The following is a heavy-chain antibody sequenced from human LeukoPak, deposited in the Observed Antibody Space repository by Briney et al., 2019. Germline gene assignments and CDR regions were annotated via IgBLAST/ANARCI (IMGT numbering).Heavy chain of an antibody. CDR2: ICYSGST. Sequence: SETLSLTCTVSGGSISSADYCWSWIRQPPGRGLEWIGNICYSGSTYYIPSLKSRLTISLDTSKNQFSLRLSSVTAADTAVYYCAAIPRGSGSYSIDYWGQGTLVTVSS. V-gene: IGHV4-30-4*01. CDR3: AAIPRGSGSYSIDY. D-gene: IGHD3-10*01. CDR1: GGSISSADYC. J-gene: IGHJ4*02.